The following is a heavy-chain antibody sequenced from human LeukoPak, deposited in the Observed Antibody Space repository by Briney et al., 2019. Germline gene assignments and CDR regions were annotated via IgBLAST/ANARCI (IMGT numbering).Heavy chain of an antibody. D-gene: IGHD3-3*01. J-gene: IGHJ4*02. V-gene: IGHV4-31*03. CDR1: GGSISSGGYY. Sequence: SETLSLTCTVSGGSISSGGYYWSWIRQHPGKGLEWIGYIYDSATTHHNPSLKSRVTISEDTSKNQFSLKLSSVTAADTAVYYCARVNYDFWSSYLGRYYFDYWGQGTLVTVSS. CDR2: IYDSATT. CDR3: ARVNYDFWSSYLGRYYFDY.